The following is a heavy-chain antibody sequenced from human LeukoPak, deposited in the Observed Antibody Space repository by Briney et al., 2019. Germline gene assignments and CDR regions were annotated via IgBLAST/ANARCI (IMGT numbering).Heavy chain of an antibody. CDR1: GYSFTSYW. J-gene: IGHJ4*02. CDR2: IYPGDSDT. Sequence: GESLKISCKGSGYSFTSYWIGWERQMPGKGLEWMGIIYPGDSDTRYSPSFQGQVTVSADKSISTAYLQWSSLKASDTAMYYCARQSASLGSYHFDYWGQGTLVTVSS. CDR3: ARQSASLGSYHFDY. D-gene: IGHD7-27*01. V-gene: IGHV5-51*01.